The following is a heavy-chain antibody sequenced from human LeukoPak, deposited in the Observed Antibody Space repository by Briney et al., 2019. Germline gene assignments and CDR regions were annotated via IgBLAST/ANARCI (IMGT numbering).Heavy chain of an antibody. Sequence: SETLSLTCTVPGGSISSSSYYWGWIRQPPGKGLEWIGSIYYSGSTYYNPSLKSRVTISVDTSKNQFFLKVSSVTAADTAVYYCARRSASSGWDDWFDPWGQGTLVTVSS. V-gene: IGHV4-39*01. D-gene: IGHD6-19*01. CDR2: IYYSGST. CDR3: ARRSASSGWDDWFDP. CDR1: GGSISSSSYY. J-gene: IGHJ5*02.